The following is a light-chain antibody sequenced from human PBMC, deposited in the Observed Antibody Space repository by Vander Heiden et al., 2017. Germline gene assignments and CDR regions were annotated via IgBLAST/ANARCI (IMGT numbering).Light chain of an antibody. Sequence: DMQMTQSQSSRSASVGDSVTIPCLPSNSINSFLNWYQQKPGQPPKLLVYWASTLESGVPARFSGSGSGTDFTLTISRLQPEDFATYYCIQGYNMPFTFGPGTKVDIK. CDR3: IQGYNMPFT. CDR2: WAS. J-gene: IGKJ3*01. V-gene: IGKV1-39*01. CDR1: NSINSF.